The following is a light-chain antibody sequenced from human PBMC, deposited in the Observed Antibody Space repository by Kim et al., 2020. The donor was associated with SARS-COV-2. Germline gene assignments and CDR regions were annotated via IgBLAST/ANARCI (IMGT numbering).Light chain of an antibody. V-gene: IGLV3-9*01. Sequence: SYELTQPLSASVALGQTGTITCWGNNIGSKNVHWYQQKPVPAPVLVIYRDSNRPSGIPVRCSGSNSGTTATLTISRAQDGDEADYYCPVWDRSNVVFGGGTQLTVL. J-gene: IGLJ2*01. CDR2: RDS. CDR3: PVWDRSNVV. CDR1: NIGSKN.